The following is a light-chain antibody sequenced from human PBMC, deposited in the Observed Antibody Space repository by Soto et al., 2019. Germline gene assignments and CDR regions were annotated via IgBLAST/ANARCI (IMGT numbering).Light chain of an antibody. Sequence: EIVLTQSPATLSLSPGERATLSCRASQSVSNSLAWYQQKPGQAPRLLIYDASNRATGIPARFSGSGSGTDFTLTISSLEPEDFAVYYCQQRSNWPQITFGQGTRLE. CDR1: QSVSNS. V-gene: IGKV3-11*01. J-gene: IGKJ5*01. CDR3: QQRSNWPQIT. CDR2: DAS.